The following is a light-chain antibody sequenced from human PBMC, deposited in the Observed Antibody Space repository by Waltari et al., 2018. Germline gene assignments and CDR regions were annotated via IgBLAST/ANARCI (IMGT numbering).Light chain of an antibody. CDR3: QHYNEHPLT. CDR2: GAS. V-gene: IGKV3-15*01. J-gene: IGKJ4*01. CDR1: QSVSTN. Sequence: EIVMTQSPSTLSVSPGERATLPCRASQSVSTNLAWYKQKPGQAPRLLIFGASTRVTGIPARFSGSGSGTDFTLAISGLQSEDFALYYCQHYNEHPLTFGGGTKVEIK.